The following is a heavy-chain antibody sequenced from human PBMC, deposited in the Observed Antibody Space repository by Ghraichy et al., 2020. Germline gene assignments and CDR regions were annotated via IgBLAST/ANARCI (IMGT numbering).Heavy chain of an antibody. CDR1: GFTVSSNY. V-gene: IGHV3-53*01. CDR2: IYSGGST. CDR3: ARGEGYKIRSYFDY. Sequence: LSLTCAASGFTVSSNYMSWVRQAPGKGLEWVSVIYSGGSTYYADSVKGRFTISRDNSKNTLYLQMNSLRAEDTAVYYCARGEGYKIRSYFDYWGQGTLVTVSS. D-gene: IGHD5-24*01. J-gene: IGHJ4*02.